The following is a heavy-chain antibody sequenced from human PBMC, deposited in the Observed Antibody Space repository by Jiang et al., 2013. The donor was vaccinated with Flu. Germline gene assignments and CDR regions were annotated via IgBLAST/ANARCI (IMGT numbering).Heavy chain of an antibody. D-gene: IGHD3-16*01. V-gene: IGHV4-59*02. J-gene: IGHJ5*02. CDR2: VYYGGST. CDR3: ARVVLGGADWFDP. Sequence: GPGLVKPSETLSLTCTVSGDSVTSYYWTWIRQPPGKGLEWIGHVYYGGSTNYNPSLKSRITMSMDTSKNQLSLNLTSVTAADTAVYFCARVVLGGADWFDPWGQGTLVTVSS. CDR1: GDSVTSYY.